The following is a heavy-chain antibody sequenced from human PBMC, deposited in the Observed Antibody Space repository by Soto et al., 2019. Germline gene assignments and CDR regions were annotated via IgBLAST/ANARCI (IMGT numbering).Heavy chain of an antibody. V-gene: IGHV1-18*04. J-gene: IGHJ6*02. CDR1: GYTFTSYY. Sequence: ASVKVSCKASGYTFTSYYMHWVRQAPGQGLEWMGRISPNNGSTNYAQKLQGRVTMTTDTSTSTAYMELSSLRSDDTAVYYCARDIVLVPAAMYYYYGMDVWGQGTTVTVSS. CDR3: ARDIVLVPAAMYYYYGMDV. CDR2: ISPNNGST. D-gene: IGHD2-2*01.